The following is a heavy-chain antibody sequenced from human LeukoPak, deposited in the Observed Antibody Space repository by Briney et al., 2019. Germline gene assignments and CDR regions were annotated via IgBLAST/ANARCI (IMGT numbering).Heavy chain of an antibody. V-gene: IGHV1-69*13. CDR2: IIPIFGTA. J-gene: IGHJ4*02. CDR1: GGTFSSYA. CDR3: ARVTGYVMEDYFDY. D-gene: IGHD6-13*01. Sequence: ALVKVSCKASGGTFSSYAISWVRQAPGQGLEWMGGIIPIFGTANYAQKFQGRVTITADESTSTAYMELSSLRSEDTAVYYCARVTGYVMEDYFDYWGQGTLVTASS.